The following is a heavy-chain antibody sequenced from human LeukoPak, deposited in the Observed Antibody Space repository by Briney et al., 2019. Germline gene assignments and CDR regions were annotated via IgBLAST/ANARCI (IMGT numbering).Heavy chain of an antibody. Sequence: GGSLRLSCAASGFTFSSYEMNWVRQAPGKGLEWVSYISSSGSTIYYADSVKGRFTISRDNAKNSLYLQMNSLRAEDTAVYYCARDSGGYSYVNWFDPWAQGTLVTVSS. V-gene: IGHV3-48*03. J-gene: IGHJ5*02. CDR2: ISSSGSTI. CDR1: GFTFSSYE. CDR3: ARDSGGYSYVNWFDP. D-gene: IGHD5-18*01.